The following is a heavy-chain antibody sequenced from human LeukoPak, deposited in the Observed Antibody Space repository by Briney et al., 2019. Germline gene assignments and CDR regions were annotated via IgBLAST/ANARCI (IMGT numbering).Heavy chain of an antibody. D-gene: IGHD3-9*01. V-gene: IGHV3-7*01. CDR1: GFTFSRYW. Sequence: GGSLRLSCAASGFTFSRYWMSWVRQAPGKGLEWVANIKEDGSEKHYVDSVKGRFSISRDNAKSSVYLQMNSLRAEDTAVYYCARDRYFSYWGQGTLVTVSS. CDR3: ARDRYFSY. J-gene: IGHJ4*02. CDR2: IKEDGSEK.